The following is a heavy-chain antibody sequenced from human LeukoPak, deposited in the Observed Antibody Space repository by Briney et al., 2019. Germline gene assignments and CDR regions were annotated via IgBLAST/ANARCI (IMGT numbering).Heavy chain of an antibody. CDR3: ARSPPEYEDYYYGMDV. J-gene: IGHJ6*02. D-gene: IGHD1-14*01. Sequence: PGGSLRLSCAASGFTFSSNYMSWVRQAPGKGLEWVSVIYSGGSTYYADSVKGRFTISRDNSKNTLYLQMNSLRAEDTAVYYCARSPPEYEDYYYGMDVWGRGTTVTVSS. CDR2: IYSGGST. V-gene: IGHV3-53*01. CDR1: GFTFSSNY.